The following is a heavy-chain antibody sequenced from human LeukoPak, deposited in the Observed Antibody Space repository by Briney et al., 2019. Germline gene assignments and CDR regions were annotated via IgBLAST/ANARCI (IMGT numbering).Heavy chain of an antibody. CDR3: ARRGSYRGAFDY. CDR1: GGPISSGDYY. Sequence: SETLSLTCTVSGGPISSGDYYWSWIRQPPGKGLEWIGYIYYSGSTYYIPSLKSRVTISVDTSKNQFSLKLSSVTAADTAVYYCARRGSYRGAFDYWGQGTLVTVSS. CDR2: IYYSGST. V-gene: IGHV4-30-4*01. D-gene: IGHD1-26*01. J-gene: IGHJ4*02.